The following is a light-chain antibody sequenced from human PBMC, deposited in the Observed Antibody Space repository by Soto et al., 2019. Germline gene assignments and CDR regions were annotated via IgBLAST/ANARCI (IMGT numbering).Light chain of an antibody. CDR3: QQANSFPGT. CDR2: AAS. Sequence: DIQMTQSPSSVSASVGDRVTITCRASQGISSWLAWYQRKPGKAPKLLIYAASSLQSGVPSRFSGSGSGTDFTLTISSLQPEDFATYYCQQANSFPGTFGQGTKLEIK. V-gene: IGKV1D-12*01. J-gene: IGKJ2*02. CDR1: QGISSW.